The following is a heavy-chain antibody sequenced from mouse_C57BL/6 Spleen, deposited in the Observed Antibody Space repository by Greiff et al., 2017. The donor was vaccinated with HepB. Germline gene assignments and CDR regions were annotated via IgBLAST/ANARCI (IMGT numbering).Heavy chain of an antibody. V-gene: IGHV1-4*01. CDR2: INPSSGYT. J-gene: IGHJ2*01. CDR3: ARGLGRYYFDY. CDR1: GYTFTSYT. D-gene: IGHD4-1*01. Sequence: QVQLQQSGAELARPGASVKMSCKASGYTFTSYTMHWVKQRPGQDLEWIGYINPSSGYTKYNQKFKDKATLTADKSSSTAYMQLSSLTSEDSAVYYCARGLGRYYFDYWGQGTTLTVSS.